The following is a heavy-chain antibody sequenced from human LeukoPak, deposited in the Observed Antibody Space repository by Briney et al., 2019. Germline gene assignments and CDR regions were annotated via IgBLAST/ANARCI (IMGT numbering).Heavy chain of an antibody. CDR2: INHEGGGI. CDR3: ATYINWVAGDV. D-gene: IGHD1-1*01. CDR1: GFTFSASW. V-gene: IGHV3-7*01. J-gene: IGHJ6*02. Sequence: GGSLRLSCAASGFTFSASWMTWVRQVPGQGLEWVAHINHEGGGIQYVDSGKGRLTISRDNAKGSVYLQMNSLRAEDTAIYHCATYINWVAGDVWGRGTTVIVSS.